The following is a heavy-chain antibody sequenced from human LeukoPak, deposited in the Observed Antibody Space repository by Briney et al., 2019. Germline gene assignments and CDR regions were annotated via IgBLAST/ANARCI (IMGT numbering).Heavy chain of an antibody. Sequence: GRPLRLSCAASGFTFSSYGMHWVRQAPGKGLEWLALIWYDGSNPYYADSVKGRFTISRDNSKNTLYLQMNCLRPEDTAVYYCARPYTGSYYYDYWGQGTLVTVSS. D-gene: IGHD1-26*01. J-gene: IGHJ4*02. CDR3: ARPYTGSYYYDY. CDR1: GFTFSSYG. CDR2: IWYDGSNP. V-gene: IGHV3-33*01.